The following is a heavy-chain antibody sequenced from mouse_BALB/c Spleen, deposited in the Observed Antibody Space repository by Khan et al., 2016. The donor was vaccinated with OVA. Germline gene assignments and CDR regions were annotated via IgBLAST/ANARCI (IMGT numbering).Heavy chain of an antibody. CDR2: ILPGSGST. J-gene: IGHJ2*01. D-gene: IGHD1-1*01. Sequence: QVQLQQSGAELMKPGASVKISCKATGYTFSNYWIEWVKQRPGHGLEWIGEILPGSGSTNYNERFKGKATFTSDTSSNTAYMQLSSLTSEDSAVYCGARVKHGNSDCIEYWGQGTMLTVSA. CDR3: ARVKHGNSDCIEY. V-gene: IGHV1-9*01. CDR1: GYTFSNYW.